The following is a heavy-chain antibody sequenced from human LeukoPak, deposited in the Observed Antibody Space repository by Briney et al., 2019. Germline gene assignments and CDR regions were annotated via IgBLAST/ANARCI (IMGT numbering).Heavy chain of an antibody. CDR1: GFTVSSNY. Sequence: GGSLRLSCAASGFTVSSNYMSWVRQAPGKGLEWVSVIYSGGSTYYADSVKGRFTTSRDNSKNTLYVQMNSLRAEDTAVYYCASQVYYGSGSPDLYYYYYYGMDVWGQGTTVTVSS. CDR2: IYSGGST. D-gene: IGHD3-10*01. J-gene: IGHJ6*02. V-gene: IGHV3-66*04. CDR3: ASQVYYGSGSPDLYYYYYYGMDV.